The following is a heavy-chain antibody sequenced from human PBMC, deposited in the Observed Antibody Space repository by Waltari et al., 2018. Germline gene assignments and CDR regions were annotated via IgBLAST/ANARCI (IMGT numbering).Heavy chain of an antibody. D-gene: IGHD6-6*01. Sequence: QLQLQESGPGLVKPSETLSLTCTVSGGSISSSSYYWGWIRQPPGKGLEWIGSIYYSGLTYYNPSLKSRVTISVDTSKNQFSLKLRSGTAADTAVDYCARVEYSSSRPDYWGQGTLVTVSS. V-gene: IGHV4-39*07. CDR3: ARVEYSSSRPDY. CDR2: IYYSGLT. CDR1: GGSISSSSYY. J-gene: IGHJ4*02.